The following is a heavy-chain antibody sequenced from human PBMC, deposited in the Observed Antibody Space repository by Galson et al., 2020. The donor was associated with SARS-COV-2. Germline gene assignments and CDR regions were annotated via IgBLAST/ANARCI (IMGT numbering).Heavy chain of an antibody. CDR1: GFTFDDYG. V-gene: IGHV3-20*04. D-gene: IGHD3-10*01. CDR3: AREGSYYYGSGSPIDY. Sequence: GGSLRLSCAASGFTFDDYGMSWVRQSPGKGVEWVSDINWNGGSTNYADSVKGRFTISRDNAKNSLYLQMNSLRVEDTALYYCAREGSYYYGSGSPIDYWGQGILVTVSS. J-gene: IGHJ4*02. CDR2: INWNGGST.